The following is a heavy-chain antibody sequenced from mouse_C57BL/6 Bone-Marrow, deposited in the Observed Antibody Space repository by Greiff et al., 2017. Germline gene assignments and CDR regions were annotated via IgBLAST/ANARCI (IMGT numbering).Heavy chain of an antibody. Sequence: EVKLVESGGGLVQPGESLKLSCESNEYEFPSHDMSWVRKTPEKRLELVAAINSDGGSTYYPDTMERRFIISRDNTKKTLYLQMSSLRSEDTALYYCARPSYWGFDYWGDYWGQGTTLTVSS. CDR2: INSDGGST. CDR3: ARPSYWGFDYWGDY. D-gene: IGHD2-13*01. V-gene: IGHV5-2*01. J-gene: IGHJ2*01. CDR1: EYEFPSHD.